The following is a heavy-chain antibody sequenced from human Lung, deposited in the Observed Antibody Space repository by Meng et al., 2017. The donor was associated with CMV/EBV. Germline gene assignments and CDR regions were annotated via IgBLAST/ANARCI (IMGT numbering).Heavy chain of an antibody. V-gene: IGHV4-39*07. Sequence: SXTXSLXCTVSGGSMNRSTYYWGWIRQPPGKGLEWVGNIYYSGDTYSNPSLKSRATISIDPSKNQFSLKLSSVTAADTAVYFCARGRYFYYYGWGIYSDFXGQGALVTVSS. J-gene: IGHJ5*01. CDR1: GGSMNRSTYY. CDR2: IYYSGDT. CDR3: ARGRYFYYYGWGIYSDF. D-gene: IGHD3-10*01.